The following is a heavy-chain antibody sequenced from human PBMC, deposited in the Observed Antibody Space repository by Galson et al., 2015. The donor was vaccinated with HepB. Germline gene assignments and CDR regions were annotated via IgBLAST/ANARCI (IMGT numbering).Heavy chain of an antibody. Sequence: SLRLSCAASGFTISRYWMNWVRQAPGKGLEWVANIKQHGSEKYYVDSVKGRFTISRDNVKNSLYLQMNSLRAEDTAVYYCASLFYYDSSGYWGHDYWGQGTLVTVSS. CDR2: IKQHGSEK. CDR1: GFTISRYW. CDR3: ASLFYYDSSGYWGHDY. J-gene: IGHJ4*02. D-gene: IGHD3-22*01. V-gene: IGHV3-7*03.